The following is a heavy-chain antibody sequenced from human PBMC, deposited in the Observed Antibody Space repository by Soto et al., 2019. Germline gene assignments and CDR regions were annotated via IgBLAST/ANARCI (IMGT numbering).Heavy chain of an antibody. Sequence: QVQLVESGGGVVQPGRSLRLSCAASGFNLSNYGMHWVRQAPGQGLEWVSVIWYDGSSTYYAESAKGRFTISRDISKNTLYLQMNSLRVEDTAVYYCATDHASGKYYFEHWGQGTLVTVS. V-gene: IGHV3-33*01. CDR2: IWYDGSST. CDR3: ATDHASGKYYFEH. D-gene: IGHD6-19*01. J-gene: IGHJ4*02. CDR1: GFNLSNYG.